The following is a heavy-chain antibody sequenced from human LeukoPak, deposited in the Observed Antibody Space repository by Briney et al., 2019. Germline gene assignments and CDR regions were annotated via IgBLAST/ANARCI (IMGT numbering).Heavy chain of an antibody. J-gene: IGHJ3*02. CDR2: ISGSGGST. CDR1: GFTFSSYA. D-gene: IGHD6-13*01. CDR3: ARYSSLNQDALDI. V-gene: IGHV3-23*01. Sequence: GGSLRLSCAASGFTFSSYAMSWVRQAPGKGQEWVSAISGSGGSTYYADSVKGRFTISRDNSKNTLYLQMNSLRAEDTAVYYCARYSSLNQDALDIWGQGTMVTVSS.